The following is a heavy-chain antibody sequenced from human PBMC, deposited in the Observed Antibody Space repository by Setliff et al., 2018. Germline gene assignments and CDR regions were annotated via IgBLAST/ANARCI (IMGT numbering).Heavy chain of an antibody. V-gene: IGHV4-34*01. D-gene: IGHD2-2*01. Sequence: TLSLTCAVYGGSFSGYYWSWIRQPPGKGLEWIGEINHSGSTNYNPSLKSRVTISVDTSKNQFSLKLSSVTAADTAVYYCARLGGSSTSGGFYYFYYYMDVWGKGTTVTVSS. CDR3: ARLGGSSTSGGFYYFYYYMDV. CDR1: GGSFSGYY. CDR2: INHSGST. J-gene: IGHJ6*03.